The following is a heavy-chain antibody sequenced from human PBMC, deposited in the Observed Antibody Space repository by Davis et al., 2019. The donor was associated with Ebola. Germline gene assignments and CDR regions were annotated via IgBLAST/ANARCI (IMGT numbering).Heavy chain of an antibody. J-gene: IGHJ4*02. V-gene: IGHV3-20*04. CDR3: AKVRDDY. CDR1: GFTFSSYS. CDR2: INWNGGST. Sequence: GGSLRLSCAASGFTFSSYSMNWVRQAPGKGLEWVSAINWNGGSTGYADSVKGRFTISRDNAKNSLYLQMNSLRAEDTAVYYCAKVRDDYWGQGTLVTVSS.